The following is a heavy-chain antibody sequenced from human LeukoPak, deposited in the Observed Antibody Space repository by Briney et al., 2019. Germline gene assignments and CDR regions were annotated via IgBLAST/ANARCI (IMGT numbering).Heavy chain of an antibody. J-gene: IGHJ4*02. CDR2: GHHSESS. D-gene: IGHD2-8*02. Sequence: SETLSLTCSVSGDSVTSTYWSWIRQPPGKGLEWIAYGHHSESSNYNPSFRSRVTIPVDTSRNQFSLRLASVTAADTAVYYCARESAGSLHDSTAAFHYWGQGILVIVSS. V-gene: IGHV4-59*02. CDR1: GDSVTSTY. CDR3: ARESAGSLHDSTAAFHY.